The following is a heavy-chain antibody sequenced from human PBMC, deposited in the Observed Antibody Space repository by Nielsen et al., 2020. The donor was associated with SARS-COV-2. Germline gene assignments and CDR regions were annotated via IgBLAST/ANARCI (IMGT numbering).Heavy chain of an antibody. V-gene: IGHV1-69*04. D-gene: IGHD3-22*01. CDR1: GRTFSSYA. J-gene: IGHJ5*02. CDR3: ARGTYYYDSRIPPYNWFDP. Sequence: SVHVSCKASGRTFSSYALSWVRQAPGQGLEWMGRIIPILGIPNYAQKFQGRVTITADKSTSTAYMELSSLRSEDTAVYYCARGTYYYDSRIPPYNWFDPWGQGTLVTVSS. CDR2: IIPILGIP.